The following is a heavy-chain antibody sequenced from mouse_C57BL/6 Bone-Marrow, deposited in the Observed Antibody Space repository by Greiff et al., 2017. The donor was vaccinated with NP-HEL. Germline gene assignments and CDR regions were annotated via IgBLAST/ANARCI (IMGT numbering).Heavy chain of an antibody. CDR2: FYPGSGSI. Sequence: QVQLKQSGAELVKPGASVKLSCKASGYTFTEYTIHWVKQRSGQGLEWIGWFYPGSGSIKYNENFKDKATLTADKSSSTVYMELSRLTSEDSAVYFCARHERIYYDYDAWFAYWGQGTLVTVSA. V-gene: IGHV1-62-2*01. J-gene: IGHJ3*01. D-gene: IGHD2-4*01. CDR1: GYTFTEYT. CDR3: ARHERIYYDYDAWFAY.